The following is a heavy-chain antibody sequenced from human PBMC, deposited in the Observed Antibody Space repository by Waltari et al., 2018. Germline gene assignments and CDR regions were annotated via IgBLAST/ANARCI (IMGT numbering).Heavy chain of an antibody. D-gene: IGHD6-19*01. Sequence: QVQLQQWGAGLLKPSETLSLTCAVYGGSFSGYYWSWIRQPPGKGLEWIGEINHIGSTNYNPSLKSRVTISVDTSKNQFSLKLSSVTAADTAVYYCARHLPRIAVAGTSFYYYYGMDVWGQGTTVTVSS. CDR2: INHIGST. CDR1: GGSFSGYY. V-gene: IGHV4-34*01. J-gene: IGHJ6*02. CDR3: ARHLPRIAVAGTSFYYYYGMDV.